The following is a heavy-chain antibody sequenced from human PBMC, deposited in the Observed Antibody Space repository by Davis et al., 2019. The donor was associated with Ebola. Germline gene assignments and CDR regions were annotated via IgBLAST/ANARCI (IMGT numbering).Heavy chain of an antibody. J-gene: IGHJ6*02. D-gene: IGHD1-7*01. V-gene: IGHV4-4*02. Sequence: PSETLSLTCAVSGGSISSSNWWSWVRQPPGKGLEWIGEIYHSGSTNYNPSLKSRVTISVDKSKNQFSLKLSSVTAADTAVYYCARGELGYGYGMDVWGQGTTVTVSS. CDR3: ARGELGYGYGMDV. CDR1: GGSISSSNW. CDR2: IYHSGST.